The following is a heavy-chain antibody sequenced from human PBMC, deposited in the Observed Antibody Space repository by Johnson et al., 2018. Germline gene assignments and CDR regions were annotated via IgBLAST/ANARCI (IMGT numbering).Heavy chain of an antibody. V-gene: IGHV3-33*06. CDR2: IWYDGRYK. J-gene: IGHJ6*03. CDR1: GFTFSSYG. CDR3: AKVSVPYYYGSGSYSYYYMDV. Sequence: QVQLVQSGGGVVQPGRSLRLSCAASGFTFSSYGMHWVRQAQGKGLEGVAVIWYDGRYKYYADSVKGRFTISRNNSKDTRYLQMNSLRDEDTALYYCAKVSVPYYYGSGSYSYYYMDVWGKGTTVTVSS. D-gene: IGHD3-10*01.